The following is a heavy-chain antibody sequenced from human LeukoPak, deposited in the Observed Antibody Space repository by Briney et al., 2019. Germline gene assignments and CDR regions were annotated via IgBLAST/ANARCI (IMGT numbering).Heavy chain of an antibody. CDR3: ARAKDREDYYFDN. Sequence: ASVKVSCKASGGTFSSYAISWVRQAPGQGLEWMGWINPNSGGTNYAQRFQGRVTMTRDTSISTAYMELSRLRSDDTAVYYCARAKDREDYYFDNWGQGTLVTVSS. CDR1: GGTFSSYA. CDR2: INPNSGGT. J-gene: IGHJ4*02. D-gene: IGHD2-15*01. V-gene: IGHV1-2*02.